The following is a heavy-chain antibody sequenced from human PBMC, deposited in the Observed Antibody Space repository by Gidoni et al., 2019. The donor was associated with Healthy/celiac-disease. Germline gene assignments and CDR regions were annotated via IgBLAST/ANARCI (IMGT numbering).Heavy chain of an antibody. V-gene: IGHV4-34*01. CDR2: INHSGST. J-gene: IGHJ6*02. CDR1: GGSFSGYS. D-gene: IGHD6-13*01. CDR3: ARARIAAAGTDYYYGMDV. Sequence: QVQLQQWGAGLLKPSETLSLTCAVYGGSFSGYSWSWIRQPPGKGLEWIGEINHSGSTNYNPSLKSRVTISVDTSKNQFSLKLSSVTAADTAVYYCARARIAAAGTDYYYGMDVWGQGTTVTVSS.